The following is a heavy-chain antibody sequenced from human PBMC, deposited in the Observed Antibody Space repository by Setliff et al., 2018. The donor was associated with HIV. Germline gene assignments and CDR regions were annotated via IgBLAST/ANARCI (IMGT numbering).Heavy chain of an antibody. CDR2: ISGYNGNT. CDR3: AAIAAAALRGTFDI. V-gene: IGHV1-18*01. CDR1: GYTFTSYG. Sequence: ASVKVSCKASGYTFTSYGISWVRQAPGQGLEWMGWISGYNGNTNYAQKLQGRVTMTTDTSTSTAYMELRSLRSDDTAVYYCAAIAAAALRGTFDIWGQETMVTV. J-gene: IGHJ3*02. D-gene: IGHD6-13*01.